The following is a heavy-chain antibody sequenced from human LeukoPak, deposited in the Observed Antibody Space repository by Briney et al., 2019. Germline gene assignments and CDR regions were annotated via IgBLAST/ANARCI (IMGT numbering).Heavy chain of an antibody. J-gene: IGHJ4*02. Sequence: GESLKISCKASGYSFPSYWIGWVRQMPGKGLEWMGIIDPGDSDTRYSPSFQGQVTISADKSISTAYLQWSSLKASDPAMYYCARHGASAGYSSSWYGNWGQGTLVTVSS. CDR3: ARHGASAGYSSSWYGN. D-gene: IGHD6-13*01. V-gene: IGHV5-51*01. CDR1: GYSFPSYW. CDR2: IDPGDSDT.